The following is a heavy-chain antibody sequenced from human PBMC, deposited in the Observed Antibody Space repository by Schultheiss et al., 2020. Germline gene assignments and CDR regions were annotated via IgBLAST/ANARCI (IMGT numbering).Heavy chain of an antibody. CDR2: INHSGST. J-gene: IGHJ5*02. V-gene: IGHV4-34*01. Sequence: SETLSLTCAVYGGSFSGYYWSWIRQPPGKGLEWIGEINHSGSTNYNPSLKSRVTISVDTSKNQFSLKLSSVTAADTAVYYCARTYDYSNYGSSDWFDPWGQGTLVTVSS. CDR1: GGSFSGYY. D-gene: IGHD4-11*01. CDR3: ARTYDYSNYGSSDWFDP.